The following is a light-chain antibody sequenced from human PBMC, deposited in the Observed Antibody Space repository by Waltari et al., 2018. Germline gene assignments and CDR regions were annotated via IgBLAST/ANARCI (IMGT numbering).Light chain of an antibody. V-gene: IGKV4-1*01. CDR3: QQYESSPRT. CDR1: QSVLHSSNNKNY. CDR2: WAS. Sequence: DIVMTQSTDPLAVSLGERATINCKSSQSVLHSSNNKNYLAWYQQKPGQPPKLLIYWASTRESGVPDRFSGSGSGTDFTLTITSLQAEDVAVYHCQQYESSPRTFGQGTKVEI. J-gene: IGKJ1*01.